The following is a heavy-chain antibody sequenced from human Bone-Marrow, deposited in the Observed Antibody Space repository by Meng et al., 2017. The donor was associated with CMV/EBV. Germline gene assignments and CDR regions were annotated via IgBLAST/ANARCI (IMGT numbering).Heavy chain of an antibody. J-gene: IGHJ6*02. D-gene: IGHD1-26*01. V-gene: IGHV3-11*01. Sequence: GESLKISCAASGFTFSDYYMSWIRQAPGKGLEWVSYISSSGGTIYYADSVKGRFTISRDNAKNSLYLQMNSLRAEDTAVYYCARDSREVGAMLGYYYYGMDVWGQGTTVTVSS. CDR1: GFTFSDYY. CDR3: ARDSREVGAMLGYYYYGMDV. CDR2: ISSSGGTI.